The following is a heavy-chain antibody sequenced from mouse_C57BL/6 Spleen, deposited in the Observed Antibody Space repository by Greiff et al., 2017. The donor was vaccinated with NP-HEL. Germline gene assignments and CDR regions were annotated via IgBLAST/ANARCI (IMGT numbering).Heavy chain of an antibody. D-gene: IGHD1-1*01. V-gene: IGHV1-59*01. CDR1: GYTFTSYW. Sequence: QVQLQQPGAELVRPGTSVKLSCKASGYTFTSYWMHWVKQRPGQGLEWIGVIDPSDSYTNYNQKFKGKATLTVDTSSSTAYMQLSSLTSEDSAVYYWAREYYGSSYFDDWGKGTTLTVSS. CDR2: IDPSDSYT. CDR3: AREYYGSSYFDD. J-gene: IGHJ2*01.